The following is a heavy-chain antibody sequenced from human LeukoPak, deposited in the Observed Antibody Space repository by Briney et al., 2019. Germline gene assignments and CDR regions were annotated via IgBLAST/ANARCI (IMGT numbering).Heavy chain of an antibody. D-gene: IGHD2-2*01. CDR2: IYPGDSDT. CDR3: ARQSSSSWYVDY. Sequence: GESLKISCRGFGYSFTSSWIAWVRQMPGKGLEWVGIIYPGDSDTRYSPSLQGQVTISADKSISTAYLQWGSLKASDTAVYYCARQSSSSWYVDYWGQGTLVTVSS. J-gene: IGHJ4*02. CDR1: GYSFTSSW. V-gene: IGHV5-51*01.